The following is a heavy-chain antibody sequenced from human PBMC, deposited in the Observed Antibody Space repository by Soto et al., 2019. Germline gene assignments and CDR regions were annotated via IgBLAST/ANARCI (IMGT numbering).Heavy chain of an antibody. CDR2: FFYDGSNA. D-gene: IGHD6-19*01. Sequence: GGSLRLSCAASGFTFSIFGMHWVRQAPGKGLEWAAFFFYDGSNAFYADSVRGRFTISRDNSKNTVYLQMNSLRAEDTAVYYCARDKGSSTVVSGISQEGYFDSWGQGTLVTVSS. J-gene: IGHJ4*02. CDR3: ARDKGSSTVVSGISQEGYFDS. V-gene: IGHV3-33*01. CDR1: GFTFSIFG.